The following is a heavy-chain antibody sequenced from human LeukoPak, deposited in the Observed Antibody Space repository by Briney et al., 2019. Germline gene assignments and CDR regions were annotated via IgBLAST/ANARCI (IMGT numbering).Heavy chain of an antibody. V-gene: IGHV4-59*08. CDR2: IHDSGDI. Sequence: SETLSLTCYVSGGSMSNYYWTWIRQSPGKGLERIGYIHDSGDIGYSPSLKSRLTISIDTSRTHFSLNLTSVTAADTALYYCARGGLVVVTGGGGFDMWGRGTMVTVSS. CDR3: ARGGLVVVTGGGGFDM. J-gene: IGHJ3*02. CDR1: GGSMSNYY. D-gene: IGHD2-21*02.